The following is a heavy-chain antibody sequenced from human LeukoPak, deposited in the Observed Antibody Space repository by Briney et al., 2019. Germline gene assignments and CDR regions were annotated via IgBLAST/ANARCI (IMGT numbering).Heavy chain of an antibody. Sequence: ASVKVSCKVSGYTFTDYYMHWVQQSPGKGREWMGLVDPEDGETIYAEKFQGRVTITADTSTDTAYMELSSLRSEDTAVYYCATEIMGLRDEYYYYYYMDVWGKGTTVTVSS. CDR1: GYTFTDYY. CDR3: ATEIMGLRDEYYYYYYMDV. J-gene: IGHJ6*03. D-gene: IGHD3-16*01. CDR2: VDPEDGET. V-gene: IGHV1-69-2*01.